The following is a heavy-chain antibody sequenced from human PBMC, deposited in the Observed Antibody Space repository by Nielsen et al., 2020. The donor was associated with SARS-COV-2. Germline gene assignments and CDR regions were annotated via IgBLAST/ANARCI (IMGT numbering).Heavy chain of an antibody. CDR2: IYYSGST. CDR1: GGSISSYY. Sequence: GSLRLSCTVSGGSISSYYWSWIRQPPGKGLEWIGYIYYSGSTNYNPSLKSRVTISVDTSKNQFSLKLSSVTAADTAVYYCARVVGYSYGLFDYWGQGTLVTVSS. D-gene: IGHD5-18*01. V-gene: IGHV4-59*01. CDR3: ARVVGYSYGLFDY. J-gene: IGHJ4*02.